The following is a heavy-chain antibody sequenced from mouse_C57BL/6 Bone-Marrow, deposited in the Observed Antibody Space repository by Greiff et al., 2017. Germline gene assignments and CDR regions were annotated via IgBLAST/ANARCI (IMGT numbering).Heavy chain of an antibody. V-gene: IGHV1-64*01. CDR3: ARRERYWYFDV. CDR2: IHPNSGST. J-gene: IGHJ1*03. CDR1: GYTFTSYW. Sequence: QVQLQQPGAELVKPGASVKLSCKASGYTFTSYWMHWVKQRPGQGLEWIGMIHPNSGSTNYNEKFKSKATLTVDKSSSTAYMQLSSLTSEDAAVYYWARRERYWYFDVWGTGTTVTVSS.